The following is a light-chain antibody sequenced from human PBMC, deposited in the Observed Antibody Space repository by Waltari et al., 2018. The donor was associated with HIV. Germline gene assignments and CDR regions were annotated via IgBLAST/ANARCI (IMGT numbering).Light chain of an antibody. CDR1: NIGSKG. CDR3: QLWDGTGDHPGV. V-gene: IGLV3-21*04. Sequence: SYVLTQPPSVSVAPGKTARITCGGNNIGSKGVHWYQQKPGQAPVLVIYYDSHRPSGIPERFSGSKSGNTATLTISGGEAGDEADYYCQLWDGTGDHPGVFGTGTQVTVL. J-gene: IGLJ1*01. CDR2: YDS.